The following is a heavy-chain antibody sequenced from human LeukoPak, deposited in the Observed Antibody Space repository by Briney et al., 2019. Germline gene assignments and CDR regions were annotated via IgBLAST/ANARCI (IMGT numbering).Heavy chain of an antibody. V-gene: IGHV3-30*04. CDR2: ISYDGSNK. D-gene: IGHD3-10*01. CDR3: ARDLREGDYHGSGSYYPRHGAFDI. CDR1: GFTFSSYA. Sequence: PGGSLRLSCAASGFTFSSYAMHWVRQAPGKGLEWVAVISYDGSNKYYADSVKGRFTISRDNSKNTLYLQMNSLRAEDTAVYYCARDLREGDYHGSGSYYPRHGAFDIWGQGTMVTVSS. J-gene: IGHJ3*02.